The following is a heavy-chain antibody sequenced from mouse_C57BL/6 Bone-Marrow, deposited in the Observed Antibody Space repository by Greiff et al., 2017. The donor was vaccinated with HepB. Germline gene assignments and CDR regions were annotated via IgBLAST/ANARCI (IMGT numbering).Heavy chain of an antibody. CDR1: GYTFTSYW. CDR2: IDPSDSYT. J-gene: IGHJ2*01. Sequence: QVQLQQPGAELVKPGASVKLSCKASGYTFTSYWMPWVKQRPGQGLEWIGEIDPSDSYTNYNQKFKGKATLTVDTSSSTAYMQLSGLTSEDSAVYCCARGICVGFDYWGQGTTLTVSS. CDR3: ARGICVGFDY. V-gene: IGHV1-50*01.